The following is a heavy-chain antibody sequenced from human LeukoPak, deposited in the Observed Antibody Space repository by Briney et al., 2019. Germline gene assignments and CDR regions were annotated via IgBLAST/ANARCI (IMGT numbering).Heavy chain of an antibody. CDR2: ISGNGAHP. J-gene: IGHJ6*02. CDR1: EFILSSYA. D-gene: IGHD6-13*01. CDR3: ARDSGAAAGRGMDV. V-gene: IGHV3-23*01. Sequence: GGSLRLSCEASEFILSSYAMSWVRQAPGKGLEWVSSISGNGAHPYYADSVKGRFTISRDNSKNTLHLQMNSLRVEDTAVYYCARDSGAAAGRGMDVWGQGTTVTVSS.